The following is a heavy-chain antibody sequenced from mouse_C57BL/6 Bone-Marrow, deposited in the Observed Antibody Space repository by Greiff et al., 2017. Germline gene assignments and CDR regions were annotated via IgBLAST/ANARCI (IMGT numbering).Heavy chain of an antibody. Sequence: VQLQQSGAELARPGASVKMSCKASGYTFTSYTMHWVKQRPGQGLEWIGYIIPSSGYIKYNQKFKDKATLTADKSSSTAYMQLSSLTSENSAVYYCAKTTVVAPYCDYWGQGTTLTVSS. D-gene: IGHD1-1*01. CDR1: GYTFTSYT. J-gene: IGHJ2*01. V-gene: IGHV1-4*01. CDR2: IIPSSGYI. CDR3: AKTTVVAPYCDY.